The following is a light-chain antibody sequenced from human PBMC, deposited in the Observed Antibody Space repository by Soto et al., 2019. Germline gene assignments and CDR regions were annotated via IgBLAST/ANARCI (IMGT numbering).Light chain of an antibody. CDR2: AAS. V-gene: IGKV1-39*01. Sequence: DIQMTQSPSSLSAFVGDRVTITCRSSQTISNNLNWYQHKPGRAPKLLIYAASTLQSGVPSRFSGSGSGTDFTLTISGLQPDDFATYYCQQYNSYPWTFGQGTKVEIK. J-gene: IGKJ1*01. CDR1: QTISNN. CDR3: QQYNSYPWT.